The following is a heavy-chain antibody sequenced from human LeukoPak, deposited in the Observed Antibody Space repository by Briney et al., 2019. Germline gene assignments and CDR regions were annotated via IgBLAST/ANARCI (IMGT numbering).Heavy chain of an antibody. CDR1: GFTFSSYAM. CDR3: ARDQDDIPNWFDP. D-gene: IGHD3-9*01. CDR2: IYHSGST. Sequence: GSLRLSCAASGFTFSSYAMSWVRQPPGKGLEWIGEIYHSGSTNYNPSLKSRVTISVDKSKNQFSLKLSSVTAADTAVYYCARDQDDIPNWFDPWGQGTLVTVSS. J-gene: IGHJ5*02. V-gene: IGHV4-4*02.